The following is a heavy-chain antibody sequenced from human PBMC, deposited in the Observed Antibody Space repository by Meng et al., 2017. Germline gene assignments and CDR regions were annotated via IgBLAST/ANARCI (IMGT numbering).Heavy chain of an antibody. CDR2: INPKSGDT. D-gene: IGHD6-25*01. J-gene: IGHJ4*02. CDR1: GYNFPDYH. V-gene: IGHV1-2*06. CDR3: ARDEDISAAGKLFGDY. Sequence: VPSWAEVNKPRAQVNVYRNPSGYNFPDYHIHWVRRAPGQGLEWMGRINPKSGDTHYAQKFQARVTMTGDTSISTAYMELSGLRSDDTAMYYCARDEDISAAGKLFGDYWGQGTPVTVSS.